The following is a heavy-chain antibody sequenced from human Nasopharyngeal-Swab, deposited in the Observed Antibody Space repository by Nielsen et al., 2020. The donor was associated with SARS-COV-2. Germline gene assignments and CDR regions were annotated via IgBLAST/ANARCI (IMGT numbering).Heavy chain of an antibody. Sequence: GESLKISCAASGFTFSSYAMSWVRQAPGKGLEWVSAISGSGGSTYYADSVKGRFTISRDNSKNTLYLQMNSLRAEDTAVYYCDRSTSWFDACDIWGQGTMVTVSS. CDR2: ISGSGGST. J-gene: IGHJ3*02. V-gene: IGHV3-23*01. CDR1: GFTFSSYA. D-gene: IGHD2-2*01. CDR3: DRSTSWFDACDI.